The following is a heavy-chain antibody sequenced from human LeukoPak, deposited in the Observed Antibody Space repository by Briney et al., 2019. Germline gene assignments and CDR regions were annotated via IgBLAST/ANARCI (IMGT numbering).Heavy chain of an antibody. J-gene: IGHJ5*02. D-gene: IGHD4-11*01. CDR1: GFTFSSYA. V-gene: IGHV3-15*01. CDR2: IKSKTDGGTT. CDR3: TTDPTTGYNWFDP. Sequence: GGSLRLSCAASGFTFSSYAMSWVRQAPGKGLEWVGRIKSKTDGGTTDYAAPVKGRFTISRDDSKNTLYLQMNSLKTEDTAVYYCTTDPTTGYNWFDPWGQGTLVTVSS.